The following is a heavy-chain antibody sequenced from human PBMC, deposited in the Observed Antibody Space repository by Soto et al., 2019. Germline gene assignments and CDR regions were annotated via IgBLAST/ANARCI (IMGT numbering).Heavy chain of an antibody. V-gene: IGHV3-30*18. J-gene: IGHJ6*02. CDR1: GFTFSSYG. CDR2: ISYDGSNK. Sequence: QVQLVESGGGVVQPGRSLRLSCAASGFTFSSYGMHWVRQAPGKGLEWVAVISYDGSNKYFADSVNGRFTISRDNSKNTLYLQMNSLRAEDTDVYYCAKESTTMVRGVIIDRYYYYGMDVWGQGTTVTVSS. D-gene: IGHD3-10*01. CDR3: AKESTTMVRGVIIDRYYYYGMDV.